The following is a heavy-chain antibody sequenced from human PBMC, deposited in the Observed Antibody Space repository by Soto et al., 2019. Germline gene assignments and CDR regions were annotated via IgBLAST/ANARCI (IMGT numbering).Heavy chain of an antibody. CDR3: ARDWLAVAGTVIDY. CDR1: GYTFTSYY. V-gene: IGHV1-46*01. Sequence: GASVKVFFKASGYTFTSYYMHWLRQAPGQGLEWMGIINPSGGSTSYAQKFQGRVTMTRDTSTSTVYMELSSLRSEDTAVYYCARDWLAVAGTVIDYWGQGTLVTVSS. CDR2: INPSGGST. D-gene: IGHD6-19*01. J-gene: IGHJ4*02.